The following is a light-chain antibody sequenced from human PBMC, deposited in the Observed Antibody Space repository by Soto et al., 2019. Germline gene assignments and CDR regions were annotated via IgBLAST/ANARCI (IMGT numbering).Light chain of an antibody. V-gene: IGLV2-14*01. CDR2: EVS. CDR1: SSDVGGYNY. J-gene: IGLJ1*01. CDR3: SSKTSSSSPFV. Sequence: QSALTQPPSASGSPGQSVTISCTGTSSDVGGYNYVSWYKHHPGQAPQLMIYEVSNRPSGVSNRFSGSKSGNTASLTISGLQADDEGDYYCSSKTSSSSPFVFGTGTKVTVL.